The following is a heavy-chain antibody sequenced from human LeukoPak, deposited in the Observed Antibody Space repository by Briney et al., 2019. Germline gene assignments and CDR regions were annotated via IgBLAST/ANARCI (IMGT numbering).Heavy chain of an antibody. CDR3: ARGSQDTMVRGARYYFDY. J-gene: IGHJ4*02. V-gene: IGHV1-2*02. CDR1: GYTFTGYY. D-gene: IGHD3-10*01. CDR2: INPNSGGT. Sequence: ASVKVSCKASGYTFTGYYMHWVRQAPGQGLEWMGWINPNSGGTNYAQKLQGRVTITADESTSTAYMELSSLRSEDTAVYYCARGSQDTMVRGARYYFDYWGQGTLVTVSS.